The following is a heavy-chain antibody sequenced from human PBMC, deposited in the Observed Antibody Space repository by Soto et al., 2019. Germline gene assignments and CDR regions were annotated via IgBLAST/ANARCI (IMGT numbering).Heavy chain of an antibody. CDR1: GFTFSNYE. D-gene: IGHD6-13*01. J-gene: IGHJ3*02. CDR2: ISSSGSTI. CDR3: ARTKYTSSWYEAYDI. Sequence: AGGSLRLSCAASGFTFSNYEMKWVRQAPGKGLEWVSYISSSGSTIKYADSVQGRFTISRDNARNSLYLQMNSLRVEDTAVYYCARTKYTSSWYEAYDIWGLGTMVTVSS. V-gene: IGHV3-48*03.